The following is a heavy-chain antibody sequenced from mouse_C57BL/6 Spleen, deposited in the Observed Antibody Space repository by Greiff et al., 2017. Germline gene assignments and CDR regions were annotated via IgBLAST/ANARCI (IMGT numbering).Heavy chain of an antibody. D-gene: IGHD2-4*01. V-gene: IGHV1-82*01. CDR3: ASPYDYDGAMDY. CDR1: GYAFSSSW. Sequence: VKLVESGPELVKPGASVKISCKASGYAFSSSWMNWVKQRPGKGLEWIGRIYPGDGDTNYNGKFKGKATLTADKSSSTAYMQLSSLTSEDSAVYFCASPYDYDGAMDYWGQGTSVTVSS. J-gene: IGHJ4*01. CDR2: IYPGDGDT.